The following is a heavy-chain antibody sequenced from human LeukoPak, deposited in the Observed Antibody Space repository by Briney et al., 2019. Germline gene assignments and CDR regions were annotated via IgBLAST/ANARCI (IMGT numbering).Heavy chain of an antibody. J-gene: IGHJ4*02. CDR1: GYTLTELS. V-gene: IGHV1-24*01. Sequence: ASVKVSYKVSGYTLTELSMHWVRQAPGKGLEWMGGFDPEDGETIYAQKFQGRVTMTEDTSTDTAYMELSSLRSEDTAVYYCAYSDGPTRPFDYWGQGTLVTVSS. CDR2: FDPEDGET. D-gene: IGHD1-26*01. CDR3: AYSDGPTRPFDY.